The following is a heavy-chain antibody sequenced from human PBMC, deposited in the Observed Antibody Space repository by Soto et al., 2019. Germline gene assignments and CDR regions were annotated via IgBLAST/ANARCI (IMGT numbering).Heavy chain of an antibody. Sequence: ASVKVSCKASGYTFTSYGISWVRQAPGQGLEWMGWISAYNGNTNYAQKLQGRVTMTTDTSTNTAYMELSSLRSEDTAVYYCATTPFGVVMNRGNWFDPWGQGTLVTVSS. J-gene: IGHJ5*02. V-gene: IGHV1-18*01. D-gene: IGHD3-3*01. CDR1: GYTFTSYG. CDR2: ISAYNGNT. CDR3: ATTPFGVVMNRGNWFDP.